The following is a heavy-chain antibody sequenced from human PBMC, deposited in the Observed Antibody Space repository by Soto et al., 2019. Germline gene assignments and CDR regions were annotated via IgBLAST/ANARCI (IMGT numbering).Heavy chain of an antibody. CDR1: GYSFTSYG. CDR3: ARHRFNYYDDTVYYYFDY. CDR2: ISGHNGNT. V-gene: IGHV1-18*04. Sequence: ASVKVSCKASGYSFTSYGISWVRQAPGQGPEWMGWISGHNGNTNHPQSLQGRVTMTTDTSRNTAYMELRSLRSDDTAVYYCARHRFNYYDDTVYYYFDYWGQGALVTVSS. J-gene: IGHJ4*02. D-gene: IGHD3-22*01.